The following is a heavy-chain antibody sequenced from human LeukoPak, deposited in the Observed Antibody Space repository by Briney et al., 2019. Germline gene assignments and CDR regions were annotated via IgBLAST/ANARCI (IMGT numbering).Heavy chain of an antibody. CDR3: ARGFRGASFDY. V-gene: IGHV4-59*01. CDR2: VSYSGST. Sequence: KASETLSLTCTVSGGSISPYFWSWIRQPPGKALEWIGYVSYSGSTNYNSSLQSRVTISVDTSKLQFSLNLSSVAAADTAVYYCARGFRGASFDYWGQGTLVTVSS. CDR1: GGSISPYF. D-gene: IGHD1-26*01. J-gene: IGHJ4*02.